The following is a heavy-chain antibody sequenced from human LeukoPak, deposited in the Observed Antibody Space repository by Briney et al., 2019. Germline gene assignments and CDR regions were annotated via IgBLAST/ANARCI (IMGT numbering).Heavy chain of an antibody. J-gene: IGHJ4*02. D-gene: IGHD1-26*01. CDR3: AKVYSGSYLAMYYFDY. CDR2: IQYDGTDK. V-gene: IGHV3-30*02. CDR1: GFTFSRYD. Sequence: GGSLRLSCAASGFTFSRYDMHWVRQAPGKGLEWVAFIQYDGTDKDYVDSVKGRFTISRDNSRNTLYLRMNSLRPEDTAVYYCAKVYSGSYLAMYYFDYWGQGTLVTVSS.